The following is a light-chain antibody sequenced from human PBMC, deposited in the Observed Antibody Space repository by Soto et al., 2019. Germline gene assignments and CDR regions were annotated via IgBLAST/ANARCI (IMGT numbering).Light chain of an antibody. CDR3: CSYAGSYTFGV. CDR1: ISDVGGYNY. J-gene: IGLJ1*01. V-gene: IGLV2-8*01. CDR2: EVN. Sequence: QSALTQPPSASGSPGQSVTISCTGTISDVGGYNYVAWYQQHPGKAPKLMIYEVNKRPSGVPDRFSGSKSGSTASLTVSGLQAEDEADYYCCSYAGSYTFGVFGTGTKVTVL.